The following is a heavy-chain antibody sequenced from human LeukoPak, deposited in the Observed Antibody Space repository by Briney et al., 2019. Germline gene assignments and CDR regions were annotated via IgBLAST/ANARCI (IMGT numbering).Heavy chain of an antibody. D-gene: IGHD5-18*01. J-gene: IGHJ4*02. CDR3: AREVGRGYTYGSNF. CDR1: GGSISSSSYY. Sequence: SGTLSLTCTVSGGSISSSSYYWGWIRQPPGKGLEWIGNIYYSGITYYNPSLKSRVTISVDTSKNQFSLKLSSVTAADTAVYYCAREVGRGYTYGSNFWGQGTLVTVSS. CDR2: IYYSGIT. V-gene: IGHV4-39*02.